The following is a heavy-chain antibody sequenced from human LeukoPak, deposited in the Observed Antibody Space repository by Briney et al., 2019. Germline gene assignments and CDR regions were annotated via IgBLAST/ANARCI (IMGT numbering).Heavy chain of an antibody. CDR1: GYSISSGHF. CDR2: IYGSGTT. CDR3: ASVGGGSPY. J-gene: IGHJ4*02. V-gene: IGHV4-38-2*02. Sequence: SETLSLTCSVSGYSISSGHFWSWIRQPPGKGLEWIGSIYGSGTTYYDPPLRSRVSISADTSKNHFSLELSSVTAADTAVYYCASVGGGSPYWGQGTLVTVSS. D-gene: IGHD3-16*01.